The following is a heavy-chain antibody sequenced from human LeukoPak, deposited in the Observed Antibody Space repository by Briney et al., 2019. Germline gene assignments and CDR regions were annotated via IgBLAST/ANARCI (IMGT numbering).Heavy chain of an antibody. CDR3: AKDVNSSGYYLGFDY. D-gene: IGHD3-22*01. CDR2: ISGSGGST. V-gene: IGHV3-23*01. J-gene: IGHJ4*02. CDR1: GFTFSSYA. Sequence: GGSLRLSCAASGFTFSSYAMSWVRQAPGKGLEWVSAISGSGGSTYYADSVKGRFTISRDDSKNTLYLQMNSLRAEDTALYYCAKDVNSSGYYLGFDYWGQGTLVTVSS.